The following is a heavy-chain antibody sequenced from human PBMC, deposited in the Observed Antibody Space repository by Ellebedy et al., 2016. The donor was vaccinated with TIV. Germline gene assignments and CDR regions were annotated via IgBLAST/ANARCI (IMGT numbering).Heavy chain of an antibody. V-gene: IGHV3-74*01. CDR3: ARDRGDYSISGP. Sequence: GGSLRLXXVASGFTFGRYWMHWVRQAPGNKLLWASRIKSDGSSTTYADSVKGRFTTSRDNARNTLYLQMNSLRGEDTAVYFCARDRGDYSISGPWGQGTLVTVSS. D-gene: IGHD4-11*01. J-gene: IGHJ5*02. CDR2: IKSDGSST. CDR1: GFTFGRYW.